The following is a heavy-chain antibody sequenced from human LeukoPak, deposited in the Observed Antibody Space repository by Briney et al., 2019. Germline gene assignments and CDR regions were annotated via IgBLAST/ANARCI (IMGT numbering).Heavy chain of an antibody. Sequence: GGSLRLSCAASGFSFSAYWMTWVRQPPGAGREWGANINAAGSETSYVDPVKGRFSISRDNAQNLVYLQMNSLRAEDTAVYHCARFGYVAAVDVWGQGTPVTVSS. J-gene: IGHJ4*02. CDR1: GFSFSAYW. CDR3: ARFGYVAAVDV. CDR2: INAAGSET. D-gene: IGHD2-15*01. V-gene: IGHV3-7*01.